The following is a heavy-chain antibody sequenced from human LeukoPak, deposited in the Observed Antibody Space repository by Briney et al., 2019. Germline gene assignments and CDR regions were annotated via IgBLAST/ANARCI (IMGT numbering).Heavy chain of an antibody. CDR1: GYTFTSYY. D-gene: IGHD6-19*01. V-gene: IGHV1-46*01. CDR3: AREAVAGDNWFDP. CDR2: INPSGGST. Sequence: GASVKVSCKASGYTFTSYYMHWVRQAPGQGLEWMGIINPSGGSTSYAQKFQGRVTITADESTSTAYMELSSLRSEDTAVYYCAREAVAGDNWFDPWGQGTLVTVSS. J-gene: IGHJ5*02.